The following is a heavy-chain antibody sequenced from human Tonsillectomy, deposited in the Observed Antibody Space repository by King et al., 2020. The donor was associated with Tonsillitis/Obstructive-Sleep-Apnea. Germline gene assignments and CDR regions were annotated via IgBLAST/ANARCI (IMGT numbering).Heavy chain of an antibody. D-gene: IGHD3-3*01. V-gene: IGHV3-30*18. J-gene: IGHJ6*02. CDR3: AKDPYYDFWSGYYKEGSGPYGMDV. CDR1: GFTFSSYG. CDR2: ISYNGRKK. Sequence: QLVQSGGGVVQPGRSLRLSCAASGFTFSSYGMHWVRQAPGKGREWGAVISYNGRKKNNADSVKGRFTISRDNSKNTLYLQMNSLRAKDTAVYYCAKDPYYDFWSGYYKEGSGPYGMDVWGQGTTVTVSS.